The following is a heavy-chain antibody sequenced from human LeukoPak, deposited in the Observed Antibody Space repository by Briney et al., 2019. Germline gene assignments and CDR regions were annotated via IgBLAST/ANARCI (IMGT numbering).Heavy chain of an antibody. Sequence: GGSLRLSCAASGFTFSSYAMSWVRQAPGKGLEWVSAISGSGGSTYYADSVKGRFTISRDNSKNTLYLQMNSLRAEDTAVYYCARDFGDTARYYYGLDVWGHGTTVTVSS. V-gene: IGHV3-23*01. CDR3: ARDFGDTARYYYGLDV. J-gene: IGHJ6*02. CDR1: GFTFSSYA. CDR2: ISGSGGST. D-gene: IGHD5-18*01.